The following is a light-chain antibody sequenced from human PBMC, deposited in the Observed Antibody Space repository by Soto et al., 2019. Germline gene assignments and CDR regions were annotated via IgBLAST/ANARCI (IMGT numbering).Light chain of an antibody. CDR1: QDISTY. Sequence: DIQMTQSPSSLSAFVGDRVTITCQASQDISTYVNWYQQKPGKTPNLLIYAASNLETRVPSRFSRGGSGKKFTLTISRLQSEDIGTYYCQQYDNLPVTFGPGTKVNVK. CDR3: QQYDNLPVT. J-gene: IGKJ3*01. CDR2: AAS. V-gene: IGKV1-33*01.